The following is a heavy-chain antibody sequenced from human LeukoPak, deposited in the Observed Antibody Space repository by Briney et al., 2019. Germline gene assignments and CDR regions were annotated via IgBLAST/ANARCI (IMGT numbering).Heavy chain of an antibody. CDR2: IKEDGREK. CDR3: AREQRSSGSFDI. D-gene: IGHD6-19*01. CDR1: GFTFSSYW. Sequence: PGGSLRLSCGVSGFTFSSYWMSWVRQAPGKGLEWVANIKEDGREKYYVDSVKGRFTTSRDNAKNSLYLQMNSLRAEDTAVYYCAREQRSSGSFDIWGQGTMVTVSS. V-gene: IGHV3-7*01. J-gene: IGHJ3*02.